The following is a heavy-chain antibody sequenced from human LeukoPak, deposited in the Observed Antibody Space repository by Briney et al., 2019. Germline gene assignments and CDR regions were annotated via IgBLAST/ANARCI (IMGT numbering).Heavy chain of an antibody. V-gene: IGHV1-18*01. D-gene: IGHD5-18*01. Sequence: ASVKVSCKASGYTFTSYGISWVRQAPGQGLEWMGWISAYNGNTNYAQKLQGRVTMTTDTSTSTAYMELRSRRSDDPAVYYCATADRGYSHGLAYWGQEPWSPSPQ. CDR3: ATADRGYSHGLAY. CDR2: ISAYNGNT. CDR1: GYTFTSYG. J-gene: IGHJ4*01.